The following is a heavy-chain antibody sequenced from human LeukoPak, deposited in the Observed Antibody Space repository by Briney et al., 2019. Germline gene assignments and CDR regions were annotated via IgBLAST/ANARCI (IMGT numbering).Heavy chain of an antibody. Sequence: ASVKVSCKASGYTFNDYYVHWMRQTPGQGFEWMGWISPKDGGTDSAQKFQGRVTISRDTSISTVYIELNRLTSDDTAVYYCARRTTEMANDYWGQGTLVSVSS. CDR1: GYTFNDYY. J-gene: IGHJ4*02. CDR3: ARRTTEMANDY. V-gene: IGHV1-2*02. CDR2: ISPKDGGT. D-gene: IGHD5-24*01.